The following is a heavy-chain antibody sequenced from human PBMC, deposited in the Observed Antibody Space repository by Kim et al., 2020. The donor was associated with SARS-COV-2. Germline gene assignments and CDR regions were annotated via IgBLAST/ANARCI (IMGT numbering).Heavy chain of an antibody. D-gene: IGHD5-18*01. CDR3: ARDRDGYSYGSSGMDV. Sequence: SVKGRFTIPRDNSKNTVYLQMNSLGAEDTAVYYCARDRDGYSYGSSGMDVWGQGTTVTVSS. J-gene: IGHJ6*02. V-gene: IGHV3-30*07.